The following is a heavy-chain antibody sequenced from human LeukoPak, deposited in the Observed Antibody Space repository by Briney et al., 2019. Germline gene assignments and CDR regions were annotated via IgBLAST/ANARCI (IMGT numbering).Heavy chain of an antibody. CDR1: GGSISSGGYS. V-gene: IGHV4-30-2*01. J-gene: IGHJ6*02. D-gene: IGHD6-13*01. CDR3: ARDVRIAAASHGMDV. Sequence: PSQTLSLTCAVSGGSISSGGYSWSWIRQPPGKGLEWIGYIYHSGSTYYNPSLKSRVTISVDRSKNQFSLKLSSVTAADTAVYYCARDVRIAAASHGMDVWGQGTTVTVSS. CDR2: IYHSGST.